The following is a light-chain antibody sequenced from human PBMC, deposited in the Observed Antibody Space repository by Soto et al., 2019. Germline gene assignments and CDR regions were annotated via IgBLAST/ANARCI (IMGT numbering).Light chain of an antibody. CDR3: QQYNNWPVT. CDR1: LNVNSY. V-gene: IGKV3-15*01. CDR2: GAS. J-gene: IGKJ5*01. Sequence: VLTQSPATLSLSPGERATLSCRASLNVNSYLAWYQQKPGQAPRLLIYGASTRATGIPARFSGSGSGTEFTLTISSLQSEDFAVYYCQQYNNWPVTFGQGTRLEI.